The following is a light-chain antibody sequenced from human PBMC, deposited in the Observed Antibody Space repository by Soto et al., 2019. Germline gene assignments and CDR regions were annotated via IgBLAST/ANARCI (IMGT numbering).Light chain of an antibody. Sequence: EFVLTQSPGTLSFSPGERSTLSCRSSQTVRNNYLAWYQHKPGQAPRLLIYRASTRAAGLPDRFSGSGSGTEFTLTISSLQSEDFAVYYCQQYHRWPITFGQGTRLEIK. CDR3: QQYHRWPIT. J-gene: IGKJ5*01. CDR2: RAS. V-gene: IGKV3-15*01. CDR1: QTVRNN.